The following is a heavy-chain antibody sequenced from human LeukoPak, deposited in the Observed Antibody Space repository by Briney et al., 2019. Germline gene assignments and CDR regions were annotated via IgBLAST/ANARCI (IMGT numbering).Heavy chain of an antibody. D-gene: IGHD3-10*01. CDR3: ARDPYYYGSESYYSYYYMDV. J-gene: IGHJ6*03. V-gene: IGHV3-21*01. CDR1: GFTFSTYS. Sequence: GGSLRLSCAASGFTFSTYSMNWVRQAPGKGLEWVSSISSSSTYIYYADSVKGRFTISRDNAKNSLYLQMNNLRAEDTAVYYCARDPYYYGSESYYSYYYMDVWGKGTTVTISS. CDR2: ISSSSTYI.